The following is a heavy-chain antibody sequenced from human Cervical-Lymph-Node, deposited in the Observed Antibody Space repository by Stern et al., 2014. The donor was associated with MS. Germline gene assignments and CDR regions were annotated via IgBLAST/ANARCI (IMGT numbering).Heavy chain of an antibody. Sequence: QVQLMPSGAEVKKPGSSVKVSCKVSGGTFSSYTLNWVRQAPGQGLEWMGSIIPIFATTNYAQTFQGKVTITADGSTSTAYMEVSSLRSEDTAVYYCAREGIPGAGGTFDNWGQGTLVIVSS. V-gene: IGHV1-69*15. D-gene: IGHD1-26*01. CDR2: IIPIFATT. J-gene: IGHJ4*02. CDR3: AREGIPGAGGTFDN. CDR1: GGTFSSYT.